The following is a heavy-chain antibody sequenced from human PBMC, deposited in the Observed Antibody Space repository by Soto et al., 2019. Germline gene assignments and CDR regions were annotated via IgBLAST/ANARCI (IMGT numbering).Heavy chain of an antibody. D-gene: IGHD4-17*01. CDR1: GGPISRYY. J-gene: IGHJ6*02. V-gene: IGHV4-59*01. CDR2: IYYSGST. Sequence: SXSLSLAFPVSGGPISRYYWIWIRQPPGKGLEWIGYIYYSGSTNYNPSLKSRVTISVDTSKNQFSLKLSSVTAADTAVYYCARDIPDYGGNHSYYYYGMDVWAQGTTVTVSS. CDR3: ARDIPDYGGNHSYYYYGMDV.